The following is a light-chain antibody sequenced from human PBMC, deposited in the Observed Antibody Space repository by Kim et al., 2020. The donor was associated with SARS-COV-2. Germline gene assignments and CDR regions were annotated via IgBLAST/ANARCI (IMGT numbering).Light chain of an antibody. J-gene: IGKJ3*01. Sequence: SPGERATLSCRASESINSNYLAWYQQKPGQAPRLLIYGASSRATGIPDRFSGSGSGTDFTLTISRLEPEDFAVYYCQQYGRSPLTFGPGTKVDIK. CDR1: ESINSNY. V-gene: IGKV3-20*01. CDR3: QQYGRSPLT. CDR2: GAS.